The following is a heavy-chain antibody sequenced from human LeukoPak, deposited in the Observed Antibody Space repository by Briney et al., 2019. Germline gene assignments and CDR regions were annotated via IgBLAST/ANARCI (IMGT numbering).Heavy chain of an antibody. CDR3: AKLGAYSSSWYGFFDY. V-gene: IGHV5-51*01. D-gene: IGHD6-13*01. CDR1: GNSFTYHW. J-gene: IGHJ4*02. CDR2: IYPSDSDT. Sequence: GESLKISCKGSGNSFTYHWIAWVRQMPGKGLEWMGIIYPSDSDTRYSPSFQGQVTISADKSIRTAYLKWSSLKASDTAMYYCAKLGAYSSSWYGFFDYWGQGTLVAVSS.